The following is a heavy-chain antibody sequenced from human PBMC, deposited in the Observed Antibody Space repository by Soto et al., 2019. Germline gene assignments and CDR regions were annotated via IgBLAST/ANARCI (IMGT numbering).Heavy chain of an antibody. V-gene: IGHV4-39*07. J-gene: IGHJ4*02. CDR2: IYYSGST. CDR1: GGSISSSSYY. CDR3: AREYSGYDPYFDY. D-gene: IGHD5-12*01. Sequence: SETLSLTCTVSGGSISSSSYYWGWIRQPPGKGLEWIGSIYYSGSTYYNPSLKSRVTISVDTSKNQFSLKLSSVTAADTAVYYCAREYSGYDPYFDYWGQGTLVTVSS.